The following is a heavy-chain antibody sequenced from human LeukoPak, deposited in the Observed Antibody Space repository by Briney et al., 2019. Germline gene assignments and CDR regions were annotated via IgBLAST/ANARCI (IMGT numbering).Heavy chain of an antibody. J-gene: IGHJ4*02. D-gene: IGHD2-15*01. Sequence: GGSLRLSCAASGFTFSSYAMHWVRQAPGKGLEGVAVISYDGSNKYYADSVKGRFNISRDNSKNTLYLQMNSLRAEDTAVYYCVGYCSGGSCSNWGQGTLVTVSS. CDR1: GFTFSSYA. CDR3: VGYCSGGSCSN. CDR2: ISYDGSNK. V-gene: IGHV3-30*04.